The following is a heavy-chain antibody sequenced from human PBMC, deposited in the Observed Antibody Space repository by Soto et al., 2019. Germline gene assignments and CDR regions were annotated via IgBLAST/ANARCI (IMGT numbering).Heavy chain of an antibody. CDR2: ARNKAHGYTT. V-gene: IGHV3-72*01. CDR1: GFTFSDHH. CDR3: ARLMRTSFDL. Sequence: EVQLVESGGGLVQPGGSLRLSCAASGFTFSDHHMDWVRQAPGKGLEWVGRARNKAHGYTTAYAASLKGRFTISRDDSKTSLSLQMNSLKTEDTAVYFCARLMRTSFDLWGQGTLVTVSS. D-gene: IGHD2-8*01. J-gene: IGHJ4*02.